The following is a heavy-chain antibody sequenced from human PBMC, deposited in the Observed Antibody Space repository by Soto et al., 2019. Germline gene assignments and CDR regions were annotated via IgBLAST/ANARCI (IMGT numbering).Heavy chain of an antibody. CDR3: ARVHTSLGISPIDY. CDR2: TYYRPKWYN. Sequence: SQTLSLTCAISGDSVSSNSAAWNWIRQSPSRGLEWLGRTYYRPKWYNDYAVSVKSRITINPDTSKNQFSLQLNSVTPEDTAVYYCARVHTSLGISPIDYWGQGTLVTVSS. V-gene: IGHV6-1*01. D-gene: IGHD3-3*01. J-gene: IGHJ4*02. CDR1: GDSVSSNSAA.